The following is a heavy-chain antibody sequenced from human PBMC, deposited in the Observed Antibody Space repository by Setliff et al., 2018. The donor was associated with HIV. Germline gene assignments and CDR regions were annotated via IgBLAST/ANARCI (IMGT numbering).Heavy chain of an antibody. CDR3: YVAPLSGWFGFDI. D-gene: IGHD6-19*01. CDR1: AACGVTFGDFP. CDR2: IRGKPHGETT. V-gene: IGHV3-49*04. J-gene: IGHJ3*02. Sequence: GGSLRLSCVASAACGVTFGDFPLSWVRQAPGKGLEWVGIIRGKPHGETTNYAASVKGRFSISRDDSKSIAYLQMNSLKTEDTALYYCYVAPLSGWFGFDIWGQGTMVTVSS.